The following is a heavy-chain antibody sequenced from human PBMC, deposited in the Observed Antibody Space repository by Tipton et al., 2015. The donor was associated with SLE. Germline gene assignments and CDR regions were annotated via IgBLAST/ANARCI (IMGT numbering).Heavy chain of an antibody. CDR1: GYTFTNYF. D-gene: IGHD3-10*01. CDR2: INPSGGYT. J-gene: IGHJ4*02. Sequence: QVQLVQSGPEVKKPGASVKVSCKSSGYTFTNYFLHWVRQAPGQGLEWMGIINPSGGYTTYAQNFQGRVTMTRDTSTSTVYMELSSLKSADTAVYYCARGDLLWFNFDYWGQGTLVTVSS. V-gene: IGHV1-46*01. CDR3: ARGDLLWFNFDY.